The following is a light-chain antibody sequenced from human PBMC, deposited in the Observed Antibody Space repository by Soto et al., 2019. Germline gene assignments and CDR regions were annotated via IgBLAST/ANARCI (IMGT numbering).Light chain of an antibody. J-gene: IGKJ2*02. CDR1: QSVSSN. Sequence: EIVMTQSPATLSVSPGERVTLSCRASQSVSSNLAWYQQKPGQAPRLLIYGASTRPTDIPARFSGSGSGTEFTLPISSLQSEDFAVYYCQHYYTWSPSTVGQGTNLEIK. CDR3: QHYYTWSPST. CDR2: GAS. V-gene: IGKV3-15*01.